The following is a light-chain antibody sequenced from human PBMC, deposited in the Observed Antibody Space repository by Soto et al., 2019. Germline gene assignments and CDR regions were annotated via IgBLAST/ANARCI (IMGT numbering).Light chain of an antibody. J-gene: IGLJ1*01. CDR1: SGDVGGYNY. Sequence: QSALTQPPSASGSPGQSVPISCTGTSGDVGGYNYVSWYQQHPGKAPKLMIYEVSKRPSGVPDRFSGSKSGNTASLTVSGLQPEDEADYYCSSYAGSNKSVFGTGTKLTVL. CDR3: SSYAGSNKSV. V-gene: IGLV2-8*01. CDR2: EVS.